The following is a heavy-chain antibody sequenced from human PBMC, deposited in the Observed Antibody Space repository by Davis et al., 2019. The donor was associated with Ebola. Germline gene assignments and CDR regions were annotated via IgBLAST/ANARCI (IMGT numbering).Heavy chain of an antibody. V-gene: IGHV4-39*01. Sequence: MPSETLSLTCTVSGGSISSSSYYWGWIRQPPGKGLEWIGSIYYSGSTYYNPSLKIRVTISVDTSKNQFSLKLSSVTAADTAVYYCARHELLGATLPPIIDYWGQGTLVTVSS. CDR3: ARHELLGATLPPIIDY. D-gene: IGHD1-26*01. CDR2: IYYSGST. CDR1: GGSISSSSYY. J-gene: IGHJ4*02.